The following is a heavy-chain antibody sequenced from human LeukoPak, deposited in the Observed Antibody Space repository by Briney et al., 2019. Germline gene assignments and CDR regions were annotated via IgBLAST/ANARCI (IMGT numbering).Heavy chain of an antibody. D-gene: IGHD1-1*01. Sequence: GGSLRLSCAASGFTFSSSTMHWVRQAPGKGLEWVAVVSYDGSNKYYADSVKGRFTISRDNSKNTLYLQMDSLRAEDTAVYYCAREPAANSDFDYWGQGTLVAVSS. V-gene: IGHV3-30*04. CDR1: GFTFSSST. CDR3: AREPAANSDFDY. J-gene: IGHJ4*02. CDR2: VSYDGSNK.